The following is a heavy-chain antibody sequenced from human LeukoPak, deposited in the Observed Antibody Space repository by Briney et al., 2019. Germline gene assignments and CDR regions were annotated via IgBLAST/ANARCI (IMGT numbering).Heavy chain of an antibody. V-gene: IGHV4-59*01. J-gene: IGHJ6*03. Sequence: SETLSLTCTVSGGSISSYYWSWIRQPPGKGLEWIGYNYYSGSTNYNPSLKSRVTISVDTSKNQFSLKLSSVTAADTAVYYCARGYDFWSGYYTPHYYYYYMDVWGKGTTVTVSS. CDR2: NYYSGST. CDR1: GGSISSYY. CDR3: ARGYDFWSGYYTPHYYYYYMDV. D-gene: IGHD3-3*01.